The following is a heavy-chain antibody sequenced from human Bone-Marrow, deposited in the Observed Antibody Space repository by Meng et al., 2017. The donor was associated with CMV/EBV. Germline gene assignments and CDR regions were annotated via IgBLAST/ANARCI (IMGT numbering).Heavy chain of an antibody. Sequence: SETLSLTCAVSGGPISNSNYYWGWIRQPPAKGLEWTGSIYHTGSTYYNPSLKSRVTLSVDTSQNQFSLKLTSVTAADTGIYYCATLLPDYSGNYYDNWGQGTLVTVSS. V-gene: IGHV4-39*01. CDR2: IYHTGST. CDR3: ATLLPDYSGNYYDN. CDR1: GGPISNSNYY. J-gene: IGHJ4*02. D-gene: IGHD6-13*01.